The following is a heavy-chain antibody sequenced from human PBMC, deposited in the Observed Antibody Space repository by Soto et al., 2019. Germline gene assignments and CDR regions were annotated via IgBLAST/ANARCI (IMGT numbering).Heavy chain of an antibody. J-gene: IGHJ5*02. Sequence: GGSLRLSCAASGFTFSSYAMSWVRQAPGKGLEWVSAISGSGGSTYYAESVKGRFTISRDNSKNTLYLQMNSLRAEDTAVYYCAKDMYSSSWYEDNWFDPWGQGTLVTVSS. CDR3: AKDMYSSSWYEDNWFDP. CDR2: ISGSGGST. CDR1: GFTFSSYA. V-gene: IGHV3-23*01. D-gene: IGHD6-13*01.